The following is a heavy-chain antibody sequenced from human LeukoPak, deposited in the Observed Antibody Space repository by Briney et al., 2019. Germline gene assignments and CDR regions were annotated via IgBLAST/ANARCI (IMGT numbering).Heavy chain of an antibody. D-gene: IGHD1-7*01. V-gene: IGHV3-21*04. CDR1: GFTFSSYS. Sequence: GGSLRLSCAASGFTFSSYSMNWVRQAPGKGLEWVSSISSSSSYIYYADSVKGRFTISRDNAKNSLYLQMNSLRAEDTAVYYCANGITGTRAFDYWGQGTLVTVSS. CDR3: ANGITGTRAFDY. CDR2: ISSSSSYI. J-gene: IGHJ4*02.